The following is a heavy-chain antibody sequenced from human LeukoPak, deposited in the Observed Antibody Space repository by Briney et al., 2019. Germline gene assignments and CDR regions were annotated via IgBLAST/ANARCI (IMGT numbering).Heavy chain of an antibody. V-gene: IGHV3-23*01. CDR2: INGAGSNT. D-gene: IGHD3-10*01. CDR3: AKALPYYYGSGSPPEAFDI. Sequence: PGGSLRLSCAASGVTFSNYAMTWVRQAPGKGLEWVSSINGAGSNTYYADSVKGRFTISRDNSKNTLYLQMNSLRAEDTAVYYCAKALPYYYGSGSPPEAFDIWGQGTMVTVSS. CDR1: GVTFSNYA. J-gene: IGHJ3*02.